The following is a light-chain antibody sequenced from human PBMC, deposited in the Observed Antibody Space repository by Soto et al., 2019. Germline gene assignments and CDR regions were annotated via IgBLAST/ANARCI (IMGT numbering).Light chain of an antibody. V-gene: IGLV2-14*01. J-gene: IGLJ2*01. CDR2: EVS. Sequence: QSALTQPASVSGSPGQTMTISCTGPRSDDGTYKYVSWYQQHPDKVPKLIIYEVSNRPSGVSNRFSGSKSGNTASLIISGLQAEDEADYYCSSHTSSSILFGGGTKLTVL. CDR3: SSHTSSSIL. CDR1: RSDDGTYKY.